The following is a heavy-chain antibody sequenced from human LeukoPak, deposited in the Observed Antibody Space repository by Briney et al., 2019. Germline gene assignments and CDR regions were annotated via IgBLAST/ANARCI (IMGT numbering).Heavy chain of an antibody. Sequence: GASVKVSCTASGYTFTGYYMHWVRQAPGQGFEWMGWINPNSGGTNYAQKFQGRVTMTRDTSISTAYMELSRLRSDDTAVYYCARGYCSSTSCYFLHYYYYGMDVWGQGTTVTVSS. V-gene: IGHV1-2*02. CDR3: ARGYCSSTSCYFLHYYYYGMDV. J-gene: IGHJ6*02. CDR1: GYTFTGYY. D-gene: IGHD2-2*01. CDR2: INPNSGGT.